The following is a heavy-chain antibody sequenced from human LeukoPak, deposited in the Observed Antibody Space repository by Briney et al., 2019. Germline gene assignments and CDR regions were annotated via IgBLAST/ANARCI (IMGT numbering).Heavy chain of an antibody. D-gene: IGHD5-12*01. V-gene: IGHV3-30-3*01. CDR3: ARGIPHGGSEEVDYFDY. J-gene: IGHJ4*02. Sequence: GGSLRLSCAASGFTFSSYAMHWVRQAPGKGLEWVAVISYDGSNKYYADSVKGRFTISRDNSKNTLYLQMNSLRAEDTAVYYCARGIPHGGSEEVDYFDYWGQGTLVTVSS. CDR1: GFTFSSYA. CDR2: ISYDGSNK.